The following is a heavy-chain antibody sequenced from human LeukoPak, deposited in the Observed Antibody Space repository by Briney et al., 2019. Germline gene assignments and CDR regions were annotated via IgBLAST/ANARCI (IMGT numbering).Heavy chain of an antibody. D-gene: IGHD1-26*01. CDR2: INAGNGNT. Sequence: ASVKVSRKASGYTFTSYAMHWVRQAPGQRLEWMGWINAGNGNTKYSQEFQGRVTITRDTSASTAYMELSSLRSEDMAVYYCALVDSNGGGDYWGQGTLVTVSS. CDR1: GYTFTSYA. V-gene: IGHV1-3*03. CDR3: ALVDSNGGGDY. J-gene: IGHJ4*02.